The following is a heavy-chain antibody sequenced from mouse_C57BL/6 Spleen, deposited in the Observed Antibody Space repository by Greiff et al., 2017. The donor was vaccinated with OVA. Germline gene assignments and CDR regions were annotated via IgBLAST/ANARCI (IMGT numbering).Heavy chain of an antibody. CDR1: GYTFTSYG. Sequence: VQLVESGAELARPGASVKLSCKASGYTFTSYGISWVKQRTGQGLEWIGEIYPRSGNTYYNEKFKGKATLTADKSSSTAYMELRSLTSEDSAVYFCAREDGSSQYYYAMDYWGQGTSVTVSS. D-gene: IGHD1-1*01. CDR2: IYPRSGNT. J-gene: IGHJ4*01. V-gene: IGHV1-81*01. CDR3: AREDGSSQYYYAMDY.